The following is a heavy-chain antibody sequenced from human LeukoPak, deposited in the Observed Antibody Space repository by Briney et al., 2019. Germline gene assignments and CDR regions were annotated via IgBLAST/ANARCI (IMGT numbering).Heavy chain of an antibody. CDR2: INSDGSST. CDR3: TTGGDWS. Sequence: GGSLRLSCAASGFTFSSYWMHWVRQAPGKGLVWVSRINSDGSSTTYADSVKGRFTISSDNAKNTLFLQMNSLRAEDTAVYYCTTGGDWSRGQGTLVTVSS. V-gene: IGHV3-74*01. CDR1: GFTFSSYW. D-gene: IGHD3/OR15-3a*01. J-gene: IGHJ4*02.